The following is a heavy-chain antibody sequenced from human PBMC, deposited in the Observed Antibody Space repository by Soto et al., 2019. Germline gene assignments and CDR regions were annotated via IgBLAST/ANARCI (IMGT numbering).Heavy chain of an antibody. Sequence: ASVKVSCKASGYTFTGYYMHWVRQAPGQGLEWMGWINPNSGGTNYAQKFQGRVTMTGDTSISTAYMELSRLRSDDTAVYYCARDGGYVRFYYYYGMDVWGQGTTVTVSS. J-gene: IGHJ6*02. CDR2: INPNSGGT. D-gene: IGHD5-12*01. CDR1: GYTFTGYY. V-gene: IGHV1-2*02. CDR3: ARDGGYVRFYYYYGMDV.